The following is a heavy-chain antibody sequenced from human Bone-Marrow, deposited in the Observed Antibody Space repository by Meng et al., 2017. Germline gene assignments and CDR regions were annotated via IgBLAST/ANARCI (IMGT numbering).Heavy chain of an antibody. D-gene: IGHD2-15*01. J-gene: IGHJ5*02. CDR1: GYTFTGYY. CDR3: AREGGPDKWFDP. V-gene: IGHV1-2*02. Sequence: QVRLVQLGAQVKKPGAPVTVSCKASGYTFTGYYIHWVRQAPGQGLEWMGWLNPNGGGTYYAQQFQGRVTMTRDTSINTAYLELSRLTSADTAVYYCAREGGPDKWFDPWGQGTLVTVSS. CDR2: LNPNGGGT.